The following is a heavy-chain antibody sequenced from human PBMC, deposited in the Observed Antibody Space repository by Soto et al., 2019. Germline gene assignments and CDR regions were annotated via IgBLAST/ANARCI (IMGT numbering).Heavy chain of an antibody. CDR2: ISSSSSTI. V-gene: IGHV3-48*02. CDR3: AYIHISSSGRLGYYYYGMDV. J-gene: IGHJ6*01. D-gene: IGHD6-6*01. Sequence: EVQLVESGGGLVQPGGTLRLSCAASGFTFSSYSMNWVRQAPGKGLEWVSYISSSSSTIYYADSVKGRFTISRDNAKNSLYLRLNRLRDEDTSLYHCAYIHISSSGRLGYYYYGMDVLGPGTTVTVSS. CDR1: GFTFSSYS.